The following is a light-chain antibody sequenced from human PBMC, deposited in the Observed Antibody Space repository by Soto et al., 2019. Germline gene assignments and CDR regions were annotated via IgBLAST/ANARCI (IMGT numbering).Light chain of an antibody. CDR3: QQRSNWPPLT. CDR2: DAS. J-gene: IGKJ4*01. CDR1: QSVGNF. V-gene: IGKV3-11*01. Sequence: EVVLTQSPAILSLSPGERATLSCRASQSVGNFLTWYQQKPGQAPRLLIYDASTRATGTPARFSGSGSGTDFTLTISSLEPEDFAVYYCQQRSNWPPLTFGGGTKVDIK.